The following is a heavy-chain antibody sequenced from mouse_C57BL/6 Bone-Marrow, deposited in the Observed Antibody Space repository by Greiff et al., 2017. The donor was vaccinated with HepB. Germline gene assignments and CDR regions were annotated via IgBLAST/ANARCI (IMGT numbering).Heavy chain of an antibody. CDR3: ARQDY. J-gene: IGHJ2*01. CDR2: ISSGGSYT. Sequence: EVKVVESGGDLVKPGGSLKLSCAASGFTFSSYGMSWVRQTPDKRLEWVATISSGGSYTYYPDSVKGRFTISRDNAKNTRYLQMSSLKSEDTAMYYCARQDYWGQGTTLTVSS. CDR1: GFTFSSYG. V-gene: IGHV5-6*01.